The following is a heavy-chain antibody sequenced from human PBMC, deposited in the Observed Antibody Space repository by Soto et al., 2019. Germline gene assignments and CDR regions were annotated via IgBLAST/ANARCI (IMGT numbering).Heavy chain of an antibody. D-gene: IGHD3-10*01. Sequence: QVQLVQSGAEVIKPGSSVTVSCKVSGGTFSRFGISWVRQAPGQGLEWMGGIIPIYETVNYVRKFQSRVTVTADESTTTDYTELCNPRSEGTAVYYCAKDPNIPMASECFGMDVWGQGTTVTVSS. CDR3: AKDPNIPMASECFGMDV. J-gene: IGHJ6*02. CDR2: IIPIYETV. CDR1: GGTFSRFG. V-gene: IGHV1-69*01.